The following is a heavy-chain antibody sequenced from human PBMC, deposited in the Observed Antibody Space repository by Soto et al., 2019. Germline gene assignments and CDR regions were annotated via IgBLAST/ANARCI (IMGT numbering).Heavy chain of an antibody. CDR1: GDSISNNNC. CDR2: IYHSGTA. CDR3: ARRRITTFGVVITGYGMDV. Sequence: PSETLSLTCAVSGDSISNNNCWNWVRQPPGKGLEWIGEIYHSGTANYNPSLKSRVTISLDKSNNQFSLTLNSVTAADTAVYYCARRRITTFGVVITGYGMDVWGQGTTVTVSS. D-gene: IGHD3-3*01. J-gene: IGHJ6*02. V-gene: IGHV4-4*02.